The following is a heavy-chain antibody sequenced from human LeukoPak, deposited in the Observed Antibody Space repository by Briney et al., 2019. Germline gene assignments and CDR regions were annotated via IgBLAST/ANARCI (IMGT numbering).Heavy chain of an antibody. Sequence: SCKASGYTFTSYYMHWVRQAPGKGLEYVSAISSNGGSTYYADSVKGRFTISRDNSKNTLYLQMSSLRAEDTAVYYCVKDGTYYYDRLDWFDPWGQGTLVTVSS. CDR2: ISSNGGST. V-gene: IGHV3-64D*09. J-gene: IGHJ5*02. CDR1: GYTFTSYY. CDR3: VKDGTYYYDRLDWFDP. D-gene: IGHD3-22*01.